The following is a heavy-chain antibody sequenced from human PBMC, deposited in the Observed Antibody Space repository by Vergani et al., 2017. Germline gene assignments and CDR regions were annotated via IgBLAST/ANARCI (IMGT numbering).Heavy chain of an antibody. Sequence: EVQLLESGAGLAQPGGSLRLSCAASGFTFRNYAMTWVRQAPGKGLEWVSYIGSGGAPTYYAVFAKGRFTISRDNVKNSLYLQLNSLRADDTALYYCARAVCSDCNCYFVYFYGLDVWGPGTTVIVSS. CDR2: IGSGGAPT. V-gene: IGHV3-48*04. D-gene: IGHD2-21*01. CDR1: GFTFRNYA. J-gene: IGHJ6*02. CDR3: ARAVCSDCNCYFVYFYGLDV.